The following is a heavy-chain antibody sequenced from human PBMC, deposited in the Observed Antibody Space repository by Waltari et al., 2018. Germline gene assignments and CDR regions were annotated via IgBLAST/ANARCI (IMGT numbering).Heavy chain of an antibody. Sequence: VQLLESGGDFVHPGGSLRLPSVSAGFTFRSSAITWLLLVPGKGLEWVSRISGRGIITEHADLPKDRFTNSREHSKGTLFLQMNVLRAEDTAVYYSTRSLFCIYCTTTRCLCPLDSWGQGTLVTASS. CDR2: ISGRGIIT. CDR3: TRSLFCIYCTTTRCLCPLDS. D-gene: IGHD2-2*01. V-gene: IGHV3-23*01. CDR1: GFTFRSSA. J-gene: IGHJ4*02.